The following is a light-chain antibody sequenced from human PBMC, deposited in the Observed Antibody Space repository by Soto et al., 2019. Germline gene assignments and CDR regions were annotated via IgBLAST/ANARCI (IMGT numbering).Light chain of an antibody. CDR3: QQRSNWPIT. V-gene: IGKV3-11*01. CDR2: DAS. CDR1: QSVTKY. Sequence: EIVFTQSPATLSLSPGESATLSCRASQSVTKYLVWYQQKPGQAPRLLISDASYRATGIPARFSGSGSGTDFTLTISSLEPEDFALYYCQQRSNWPITFGQGTRLEIK. J-gene: IGKJ5*01.